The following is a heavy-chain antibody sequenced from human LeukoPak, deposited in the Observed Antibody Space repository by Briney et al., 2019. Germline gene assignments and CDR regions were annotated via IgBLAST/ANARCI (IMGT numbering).Heavy chain of an antibody. CDR3: ARVPPDFWSGYHRYYFGY. Sequence: LRLSCAASGFTFSSYAMSWVRQPPGKGLEWIGYIYYSGSTYYNPSLKSRVTISVDTSKNQFSLKLSSVTAADTAVYYCARVPPDFWSGYHRYYFGYWGQGTLVTVSS. J-gene: IGHJ4*02. V-gene: IGHV4-30-4*08. D-gene: IGHD3-3*01. CDR1: GFTFSSYA. CDR2: IYYSGST.